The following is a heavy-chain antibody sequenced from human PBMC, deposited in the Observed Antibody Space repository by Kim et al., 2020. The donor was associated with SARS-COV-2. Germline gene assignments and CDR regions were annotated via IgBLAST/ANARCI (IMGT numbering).Heavy chain of an antibody. J-gene: IGHJ4*02. CDR1: GFTFSSYT. CDR3: ARMYSSSFYYFDY. CDR2: ISSSRTYI. Sequence: GGSLRLSCAASGFTFSSYTMNWVRQAPGKGLEWVSSISSSRTYIYYADSVKGRFTISRDNAKNSLYLQMNSLRAEDTAVYYCARMYSSSFYYFDYCGQGT. V-gene: IGHV3-21*01. D-gene: IGHD6-13*01.